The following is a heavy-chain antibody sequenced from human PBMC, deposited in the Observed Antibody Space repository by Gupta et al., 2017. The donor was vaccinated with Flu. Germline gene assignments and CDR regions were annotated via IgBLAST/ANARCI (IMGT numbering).Heavy chain of an antibody. CDR1: GGSLSSGSYY. CDR3: ARVSRYGRWFDP. J-gene: IGHJ5*02. Sequence: QVQLQESGPGLVKPSQTLSLTCTVSGGSLSSGSYYWSWIRQTAGMGLEWIGRIYSTGNTNYNPSLKSRVTISADTSKSQFSLKLTSVTAADTAVYYCARVSRYGRWFDPWGQGTLVTVSS. D-gene: IGHD6-25*01. V-gene: IGHV4-61*02. CDR2: IYSTGNT.